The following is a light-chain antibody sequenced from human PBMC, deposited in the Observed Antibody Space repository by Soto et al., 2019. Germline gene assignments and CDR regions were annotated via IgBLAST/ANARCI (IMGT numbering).Light chain of an antibody. CDR2: AAS. Sequence: EIVLTQSPGTLSLSPGERATLSCRASQAVSSSQSAWYQQKPGQAPRLLIYAASSRATGIPDRFSGGGSATDFTLTITRLEPEDFAVYYCQQYSWSPYTFGQGTKLEIK. J-gene: IGKJ2*01. CDR3: QQYSWSPYT. V-gene: IGKV3-20*01. CDR1: QAVSSSQ.